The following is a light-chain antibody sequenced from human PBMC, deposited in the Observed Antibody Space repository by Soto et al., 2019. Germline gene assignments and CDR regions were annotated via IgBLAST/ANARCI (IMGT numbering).Light chain of an antibody. CDR2: DAS. CDR3: QQYDNLPL. Sequence: IQMTQSPSSLSASVGDRVTITCQASQDISNYLNRYQQKPGKAPKLLIYDASNLETGVPSRFSGSGSGTDFTFTISSLQPEDIATYYCQQYDNLPLFAQGTRLEIK. CDR1: QDISNY. J-gene: IGKJ5*01. V-gene: IGKV1-33*01.